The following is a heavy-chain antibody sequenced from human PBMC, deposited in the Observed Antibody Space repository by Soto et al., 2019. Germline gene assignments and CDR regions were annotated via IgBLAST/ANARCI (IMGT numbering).Heavy chain of an antibody. CDR2: IYWDDDK. CDR3: AHRLSLSTTWNYGYMDV. D-gene: IGHD3-16*01. J-gene: IGHJ6*03. Sequence: GSGPTLVNPTQTLTLTCTFSGFSLSTGGVGVGWIRQPPGKALEWLALIYWDDDKRYNPSLKSRLTVTKDTSKNQVVLTMTNMDLLDTATYYCAHRLSLSTTWNYGYMDVWGNGTTVTVSS. CDR1: GFSLSTGGVG. V-gene: IGHV2-5*02.